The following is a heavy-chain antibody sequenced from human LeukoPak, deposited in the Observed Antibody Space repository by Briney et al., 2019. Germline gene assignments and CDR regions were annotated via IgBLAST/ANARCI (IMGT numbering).Heavy chain of an antibody. V-gene: IGHV1-8*01. J-gene: IGHJ4*02. CDR2: MSPNSGDT. D-gene: IGHD7-27*01. Sequence: GASVKVSCKASGYTFTSYDFNWVPQAPGQRPEWMGWMSPNSGDTGYAQKFQDRVTMTRNTSISTAYMELSSLRSDDTAVYYCARGPPNWGYDYWGPGTLVTVSS. CDR3: ARGPPNWGYDY. CDR1: GYTFTSYD.